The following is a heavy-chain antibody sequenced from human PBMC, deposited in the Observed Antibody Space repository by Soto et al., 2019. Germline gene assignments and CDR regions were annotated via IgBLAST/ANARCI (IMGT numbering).Heavy chain of an antibody. V-gene: IGHV3-23*01. CDR2: ISGSGDGI. J-gene: IGHJ4*02. CDR1: GFTFSNNYG. Sequence: EVQLLESGGGLVQPGGSQRLSCAASGFTFSNNYGLSWVRQARGKGLEWVSSISGSGDGISYADSVKGRFTISIDNVKNMVYLQMDSLRPEDTAVYYCVTEPRDIVVVEGATAGFHSWGQGTLVTVSS. CDR3: VTEPRDIVVVEGATAGFHS. D-gene: IGHD2-15*01.